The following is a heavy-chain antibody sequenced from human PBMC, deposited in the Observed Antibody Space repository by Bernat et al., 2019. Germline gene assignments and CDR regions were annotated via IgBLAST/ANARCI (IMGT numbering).Heavy chain of an antibody. D-gene: IGHD2-2*02. J-gene: IGHJ5*02. Sequence: QVQLVQSGAEVKKPGASVKVSCKASGYTFTSYYMHWVRQAPGQGLEWMGWINPNSGGTNYAQKFQGWVTMTRDTSISTAYMELSRLRSDDTAVYYCAREYLNCSSTSCYKKWNWFDPWGQGTLVTVSS. CDR1: GYTFTSYY. V-gene: IGHV1-2*04. CDR2: INPNSGGT. CDR3: AREYLNCSSTSCYKKWNWFDP.